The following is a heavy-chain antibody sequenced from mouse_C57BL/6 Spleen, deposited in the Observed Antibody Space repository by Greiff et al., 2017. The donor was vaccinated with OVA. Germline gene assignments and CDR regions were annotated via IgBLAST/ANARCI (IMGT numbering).Heavy chain of an antibody. CDR1: GYTFTDYY. Sequence: VQLQQSGPELVKPGASVKISCKASGYTFTDYYMNWVKQSHGKSLEWIGDINPNNGGTSYNQKFKGKATLTVDKSSSTAYMELRNLTSEDSAVYYCTRWDYFDYWGQGTTLTVSS. V-gene: IGHV1-26*01. J-gene: IGHJ2*01. CDR2: INPNNGGT. CDR3: TRWDYFDY.